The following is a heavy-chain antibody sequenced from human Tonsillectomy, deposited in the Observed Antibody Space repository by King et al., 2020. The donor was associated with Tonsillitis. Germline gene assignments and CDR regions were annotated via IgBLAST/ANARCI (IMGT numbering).Heavy chain of an antibody. D-gene: IGHD2-8*01. CDR2: IRYDGSNK. CDR1: GFTFSSYG. J-gene: IGHJ4*02. Sequence: VQLVESGGDVVQPGGSLRLSCAASGFTFSSYGMNWVRQTPGKGLEWVAFIRYDGSNKYYADSVKGRFTISRDNSKNTVDLQMNSLRDEGTALYYCVKDRGYGTYFFDHWGQGTLVTVSS. CDR3: VKDRGYGTYFFDH. V-gene: IGHV3-30*02.